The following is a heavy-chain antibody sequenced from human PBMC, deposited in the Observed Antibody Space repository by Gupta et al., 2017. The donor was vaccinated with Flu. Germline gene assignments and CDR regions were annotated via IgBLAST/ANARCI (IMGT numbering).Heavy chain of an antibody. Sequence: QVQMQESGPGLVTPSETLSLSCAVSGASISDSNFYWGWVRQSPGKGLEWIGNAYFSGSTYYNPSLKGRVAVSVDTSKNEVSLRLTSVTATDSGIYYCARSPVVVRRYWYFDLWGRGALVTVSS. CDR3: ARSPVVVRRYWYFDL. J-gene: IGHJ2*01. D-gene: IGHD3-22*01. V-gene: IGHV4-39*01. CDR1: GASISDSNFY. CDR2: AYFSGST.